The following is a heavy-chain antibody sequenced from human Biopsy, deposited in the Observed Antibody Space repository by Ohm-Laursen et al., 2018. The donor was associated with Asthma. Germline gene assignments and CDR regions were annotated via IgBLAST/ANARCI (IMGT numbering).Heavy chain of an antibody. D-gene: IGHD3-22*01. CDR3: ARAQDYYDSRGYYRSFDY. CDR1: GASSITTTNY. Sequence: GTLSLTCTVSGASSITTTNYWAWIRQPPGERLEWVGSIYYSGTTIYNWSLKSRLSLSVDTSRNQFSLRLRSLTAADTAVYYCARAQDYYDSRGYYRSFDYWGQGTLVTVSS. CDR2: IYYSGTT. J-gene: IGHJ4*02. V-gene: IGHV4-39*07.